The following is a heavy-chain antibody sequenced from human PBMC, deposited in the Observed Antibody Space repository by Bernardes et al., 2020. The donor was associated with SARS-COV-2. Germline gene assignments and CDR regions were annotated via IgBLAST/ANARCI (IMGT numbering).Heavy chain of an antibody. D-gene: IGHD5-12*01. CDR1: GFTFSSYS. CDR3: ARVGADGDGYNYEYFDY. J-gene: IGHJ4*02. V-gene: IGHV3-48*01. CDR2: ISSSSSTI. Sequence: GGSLRLSCAASGFTFSSYSMNWVRQAPGKGLEWVSYISSSSSTIYYADSVKGRFTISRDNAKNSLYLQMNSLRAEDTAVYYCARVGADGDGYNYEYFDYWGQGTLVTVSS.